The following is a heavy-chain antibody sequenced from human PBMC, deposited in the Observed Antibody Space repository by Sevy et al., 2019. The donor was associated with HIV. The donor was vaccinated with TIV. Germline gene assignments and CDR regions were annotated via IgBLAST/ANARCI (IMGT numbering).Heavy chain of an antibody. D-gene: IGHD5-12*01. CDR1: GFTVSNNY. CDR3: ARETVSGYNL. CDR2: IYSGGNT. V-gene: IGHV3-53*01. Sequence: GGSLRLSCAASGFTVSNNYISWDRQAPGKGLEWVSVIYSGGNTYYADSVKGRFTISRDNSKNTVYLQMNSLRVEDTAVYFCARETVSGYNLWGQGTVVTVSS. J-gene: IGHJ4*02.